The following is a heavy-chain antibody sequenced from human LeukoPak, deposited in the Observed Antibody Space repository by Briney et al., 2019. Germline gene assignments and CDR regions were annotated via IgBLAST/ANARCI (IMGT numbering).Heavy chain of an antibody. J-gene: IGHJ4*02. Sequence: PSKTLSLTCTVSGGSISGNYWRWIRQPPGKGLEFIGFIYYTGTTNYNPSLKSRVTMSIDTSKNQFSLKLTSVTAADTAIYYCARDLPGSSALDFWGQGTLVTVSS. CDR3: ARDLPGSSALDF. V-gene: IGHV4-59*01. D-gene: IGHD5-12*01. CDR1: GGSISGNY. CDR2: IYYTGTT.